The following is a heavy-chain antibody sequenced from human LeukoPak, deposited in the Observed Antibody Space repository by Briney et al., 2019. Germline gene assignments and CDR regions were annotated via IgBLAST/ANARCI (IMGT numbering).Heavy chain of an antibody. CDR1: GFTFSNYG. CDR3: AKDGSDTIAAATYYYYPMDV. CDR2: ISSDGNNK. J-gene: IGHJ6*02. Sequence: PGGSLRPSCAASGFTFSNYGMHWVRQAPGKGLEWVAAISSDGNNKFYTDSVKGRFTISRDNSKNTLYLQINSLRGEDTAVYHCAKDGSDTIAAATYYYYPMDVWGQGTTVIVSS. V-gene: IGHV3-30*18. D-gene: IGHD6-13*01.